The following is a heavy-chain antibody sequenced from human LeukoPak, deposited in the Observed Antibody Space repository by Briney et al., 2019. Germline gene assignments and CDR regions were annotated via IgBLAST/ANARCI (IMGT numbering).Heavy chain of an antibody. V-gene: IGHV3-7*01. CDR3: AIMAVAGLFDY. D-gene: IGHD6-19*01. Sequence: GGSLRLSCAASGFTFSSYWMSWVRQAPGKGLEWVANIKQDGSEKYYVDSVKGRFTISRDNAKNSLYLQMNSLRAEDTAVYYCAIMAVAGLFDYWGQGTLVTVSS. J-gene: IGHJ4*02. CDR2: IKQDGSEK. CDR1: GFTFSSYW.